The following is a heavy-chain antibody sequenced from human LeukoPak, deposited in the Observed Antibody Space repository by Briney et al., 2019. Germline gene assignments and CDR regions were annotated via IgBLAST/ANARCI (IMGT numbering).Heavy chain of an antibody. Sequence: PSETLSLTCTVSGGSISSYYWSWIRQPPGKGLEWIGYIYYSGSTNYNPSLRSRVTISVDTSKNQFSLKLTSVTAADTAVYYCARGSVVPAAIGYYYYMDVWGKGTTVTISS. J-gene: IGHJ6*03. CDR1: GGSISSYY. CDR3: ARGSVVPAAIGYYYYMDV. CDR2: IYYSGST. V-gene: IGHV4-59*01. D-gene: IGHD2-2*01.